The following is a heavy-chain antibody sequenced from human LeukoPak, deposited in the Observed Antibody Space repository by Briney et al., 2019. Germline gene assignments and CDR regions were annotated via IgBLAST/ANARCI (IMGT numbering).Heavy chain of an antibody. D-gene: IGHD3-22*01. CDR3: AKDMHYDSSGYYYVGFDY. J-gene: IGHJ4*02. CDR1: GFTFDDYT. V-gene: IGHV3-43*02. Sequence: GGSLRLSCAVSGFTFDDYTMHWVRQAPGKGLEWVSLISGDGGSTFYADSVKGRFTISRDNSKISLYLQMNSLRTEDTALYYCAKDMHYDSSGYYYVGFDYWGQGTLVTVSS. CDR2: ISGDGGST.